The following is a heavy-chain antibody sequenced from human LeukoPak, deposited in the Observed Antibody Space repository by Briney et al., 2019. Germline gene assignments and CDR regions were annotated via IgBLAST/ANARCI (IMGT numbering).Heavy chain of an antibody. D-gene: IGHD6-6*01. CDR1: GGPISSFY. Sequence: PSETLSLTCTVSGGPISSFYWSWIRQPAGKGLGGIGRIYTSGSTNYNPPLNTRVTMYLDPSINQFPLPLRAVTAGRTPPHFLPRDPATSIAAPAWGHGTLGTVSS. CDR2: IYTSGST. J-gene: IGHJ5*01. CDR3: PRDPATSIAAPA. V-gene: IGHV4-4*07.